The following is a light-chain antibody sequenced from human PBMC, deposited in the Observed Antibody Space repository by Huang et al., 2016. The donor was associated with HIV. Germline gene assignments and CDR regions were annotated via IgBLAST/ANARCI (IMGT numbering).Light chain of an antibody. V-gene: IGKV3-15*01. CDR1: QSFSND. CDR2: GAS. Sequence: EVVMTQSPATLSVSTGGGVTLSCSASQSFSNDLAWSHQKPGQASRLLIYGASTRAPGVPARFSGSGSGTEVTLNISSLQSEDFAVYYCQHYHNWPPWTFGQGTKVDIK. CDR3: QHYHNWPPWT. J-gene: IGKJ1*01.